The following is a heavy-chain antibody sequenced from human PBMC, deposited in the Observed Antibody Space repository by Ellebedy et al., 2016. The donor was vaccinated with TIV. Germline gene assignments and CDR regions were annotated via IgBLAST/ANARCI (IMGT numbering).Heavy chain of an antibody. CDR1: GFTFSDYY. V-gene: IGHV3-11*04. CDR3: ARWSPMIGVVIAHVMDV. Sequence: PGGSLRLSCAASGFTFSDYYMSWIRQSPGRGLEWISHISTSGNDINYADSVKGRFTISRDNAKNSLYLQMNSLRAEDTAVYYCARWSPMIGVVIAHVMDVWGQGTTVTVSS. J-gene: IGHJ6*02. CDR2: ISTSGNDI. D-gene: IGHD3-22*01.